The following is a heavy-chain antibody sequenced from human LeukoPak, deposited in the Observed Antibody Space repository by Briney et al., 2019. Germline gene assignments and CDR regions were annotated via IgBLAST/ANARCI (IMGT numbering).Heavy chain of an antibody. V-gene: IGHV3-48*03. D-gene: IGHD3-10*01. J-gene: IGHJ3*02. CDR1: GFTFSSYE. CDR3: ARDPQDYYGSGSYYPNDAFDI. Sequence: GGSLRLFCAASGFTFSSYEMNWVRQAPGKGLEWVSYISSSGSTIYYADSVKGLFTISRDNAKNSLYLQMNSLRAEDTAVYYCARDPQDYYGSGSYYPNDAFDIWDQGTMVTVSS. CDR2: ISSSGSTI.